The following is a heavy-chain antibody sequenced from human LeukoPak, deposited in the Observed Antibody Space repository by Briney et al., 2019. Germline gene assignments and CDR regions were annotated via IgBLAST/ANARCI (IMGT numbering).Heavy chain of an antibody. Sequence: NPGGSLRLSCAASGFTFSSYSMNWVRQAPGKGLEWVSSISSSSSYIYYADSVKGRFTISRDNAKNSLYLQMNSLRAEDTAVYYCARAYCSGGSCYFRYYFDYWGQGTLVTVSS. CDR2: ISSSSSYI. CDR3: ARAYCSGGSCYFRYYFDY. D-gene: IGHD2-15*01. V-gene: IGHV3-21*01. CDR1: GFTFSSYS. J-gene: IGHJ4*02.